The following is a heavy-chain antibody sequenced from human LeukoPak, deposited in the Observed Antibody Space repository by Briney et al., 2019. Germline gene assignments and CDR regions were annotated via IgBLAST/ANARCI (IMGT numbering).Heavy chain of an antibody. J-gene: IGHJ3*02. CDR1: GFTFSDYY. V-gene: IGHV3-11*04. CDR2: ISSSGSTI. Sequence: GGSVRLSCAPCGFTFSDYYMSWLRQAPGKGLEWVSYISSSGSTIYYADSVKGRFTISRDNAKNSLYLQMNSLRAEDTAVYYCARDMTAVGATGGAAFDIWGQGRMVTVSS. CDR3: ARDMTAVGATGGAAFDI. D-gene: IGHD1-26*01.